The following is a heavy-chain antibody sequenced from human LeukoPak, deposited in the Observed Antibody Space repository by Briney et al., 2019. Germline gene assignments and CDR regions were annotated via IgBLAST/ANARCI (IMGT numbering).Heavy chain of an antibody. J-gene: IGHJ4*02. CDR1: GFTFSSYA. D-gene: IGHD3-22*01. CDR2: ISGSGGST. CDR3: ARGLDYYDSSGYSYFDY. V-gene: IGHV3-23*01. Sequence: GGSLRLSCAASGFTFSSYAMSWVRQAPGKGLEWVSTISGSGGSTEYADSMKGRFAISRDNSKNTLCLLLNRLRAEDTAVYYCARGLDYYDSSGYSYFDYWGQGTLVTVSS.